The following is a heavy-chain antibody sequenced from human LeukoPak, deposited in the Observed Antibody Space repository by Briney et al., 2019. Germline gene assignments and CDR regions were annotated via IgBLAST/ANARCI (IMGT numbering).Heavy chain of an antibody. CDR3: ARHVDYYDSSGYTREPYFQH. CDR2: IYYSGST. V-gene: IGHV4-59*08. CDR1: GGSISSYY. Sequence: SETLSLTCTVSGGSISSYYWSWIRQPPGKGLEWIGYIYYSGSTNYNPSLKSRVTISVDTSKNQFSLKLSSVTAADTAVYYCARHVDYYDSSGYTREPYFQHWGQGTLVTVSS. J-gene: IGHJ1*01. D-gene: IGHD3-22*01.